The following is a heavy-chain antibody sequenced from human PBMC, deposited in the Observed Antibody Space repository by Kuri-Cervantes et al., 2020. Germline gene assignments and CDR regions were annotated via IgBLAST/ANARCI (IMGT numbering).Heavy chain of an antibody. Sequence: GESLKISCAASGFTFSSYDMHWVRQATGKGLEWVSAIGTAGDTYYPGSVKGRFTISRENAKNSLYLQMNSLRAGDTAVYYCARDVAYCGGDCYSGDAFDIWGQGTMVTVSS. D-gene: IGHD2-21*02. CDR3: ARDVAYCGGDCYSGDAFDI. CDR1: GFTFSSYD. V-gene: IGHV3-13*01. J-gene: IGHJ3*02. CDR2: IGTAGDT.